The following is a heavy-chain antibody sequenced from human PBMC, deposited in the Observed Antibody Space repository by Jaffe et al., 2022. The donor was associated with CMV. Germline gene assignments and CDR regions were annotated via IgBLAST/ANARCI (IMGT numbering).Heavy chain of an antibody. V-gene: IGHV3-21*01. D-gene: IGHD5-18*01. CDR1: GFTFSSYS. Sequence: EVQLVESGGGLVKPGGSLRLSCAASGFTFSSYSMNWVRQAPGKGLEWVSSISSSSSYIYYADSVKGRFTISRDNAKNSLYLQMNSLRAEDTAVYYCARGDVDTPTFGGYWGQGTLVTVSS. J-gene: IGHJ4*02. CDR2: ISSSSSYI. CDR3: ARGDVDTPTFGGY.